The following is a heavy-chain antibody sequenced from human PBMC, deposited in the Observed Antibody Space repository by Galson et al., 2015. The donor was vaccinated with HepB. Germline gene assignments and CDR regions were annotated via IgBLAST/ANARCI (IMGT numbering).Heavy chain of an antibody. Sequence: SLRLSCAASGFTFSSYSMNWVRQAPGKGLEWVSSISSSSSYIYYADSVKGRFTISRDNAKNSLYLQMNSLRAEDTAVYYCATIAAGSDAFDIWGQGTMVTVSS. J-gene: IGHJ3*02. CDR2: ISSSSSYI. D-gene: IGHD6-13*01. CDR1: GFTFSSYS. CDR3: ATIAAGSDAFDI. V-gene: IGHV3-21*01.